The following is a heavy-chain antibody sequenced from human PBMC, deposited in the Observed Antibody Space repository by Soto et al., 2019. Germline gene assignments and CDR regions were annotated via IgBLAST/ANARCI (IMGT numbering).Heavy chain of an antibody. J-gene: IGHJ6*02. CDR3: ARARGYDLPYHYYDINV. CDR1: GYTFTTYG. D-gene: IGHD5-12*01. V-gene: IGHV1-18*01. CDR2: ISANNGDT. Sequence: ASVKVSCTASGYTFTTYGIIWVRQAPGQGLEWMGWISANNGDTSYAQKLQGRVTMTTDTSTSTAYMELRSLRSDDTAVYYCARARGYDLPYHYYDINVWGQGTTVTVS.